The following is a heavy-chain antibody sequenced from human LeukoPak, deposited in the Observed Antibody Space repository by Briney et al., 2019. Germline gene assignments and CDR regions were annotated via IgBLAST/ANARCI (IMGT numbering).Heavy chain of an antibody. CDR2: ISAYDGNT. J-gene: IGHJ3*02. Sequence: ASVKVSCKTSGYTFTSYGISWVRQAPGQGLEWMGWISAYDGNTDYVQKFQGRVIMTKDTITSTVYMELTNLRSDDTAVYYCARDRCSSTSCYLLAPLGSSPDAFDIWGQGTMVTVSS. D-gene: IGHD2-2*01. CDR3: ARDRCSSTSCYLLAPLGSSPDAFDI. V-gene: IGHV1-18*01. CDR1: GYTFTSYG.